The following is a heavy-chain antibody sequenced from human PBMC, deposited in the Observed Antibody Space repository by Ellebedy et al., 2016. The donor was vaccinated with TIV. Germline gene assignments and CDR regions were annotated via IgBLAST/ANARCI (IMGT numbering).Heavy chain of an antibody. CDR3: ARGEPRFCSGVSCYIRYDY. J-gene: IGHJ4*02. Sequence: LSLTCATSGFSFSEYYMSWVRQAPGKGLEWVGDIAYDGTNTYYGDSVKGRFTICRDNSKNTVDLQMNSLRLEDTAVYYCARGEPRFCSGVSCYIRYDYWGQGTLVTVSS. D-gene: IGHD2-15*01. V-gene: IGHV3-30*03. CDR2: IAYDGTNT. CDR1: GFSFSEYY.